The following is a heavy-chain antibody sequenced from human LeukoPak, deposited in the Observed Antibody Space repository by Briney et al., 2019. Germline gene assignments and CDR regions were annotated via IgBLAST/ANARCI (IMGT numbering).Heavy chain of an antibody. Sequence: SETLSLTCTVSGGSISSYYWSWIRQPPGKGLEWIGYIYYSGSTNYNPSLKSRVTISVDTSKNQFSLKLSSVTAADTAVYYCARDLSIAARPGYFDLWGRGALVTVSS. CDR2: IYYSGST. CDR1: GGSISSYY. J-gene: IGHJ2*01. V-gene: IGHV4-59*01. CDR3: ARDLSIAARPGYFDL. D-gene: IGHD6-6*01.